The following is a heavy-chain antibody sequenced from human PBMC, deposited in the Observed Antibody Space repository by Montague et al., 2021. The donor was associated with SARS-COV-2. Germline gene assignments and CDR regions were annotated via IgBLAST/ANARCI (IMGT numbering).Heavy chain of an antibody. Sequence: SETLSLTCAVYVHSVVGGRRCWGGVHTPEVQALERIGCIHFSGRNYYNPSLKSRVTISVDTPKNQFSLKLSSVTAADTAVYYCARHLVFCSSTSCYEGRFDLWGQGTLVTVSS. CDR2: IHFSGRN. CDR1: VHSVVGGRRC. CDR3: ARHLVFCSSTSCYEGRFDL. J-gene: IGHJ5*02. D-gene: IGHD2-2*01. V-gene: IGHV4-39*01.